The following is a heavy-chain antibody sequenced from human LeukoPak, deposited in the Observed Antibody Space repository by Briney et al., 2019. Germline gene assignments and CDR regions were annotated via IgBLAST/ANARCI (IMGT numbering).Heavy chain of an antibody. CDR1: GGSISSYY. CDR2: IYYSGGT. D-gene: IGHD3-10*01. Sequence: SETLSLTCTVSGGSISSYYWSWIRQPPGKGLEWIGYIYYSGGTNYNPSLKSRVTISVDTSKNQFSMKLSSVTAADTAVYYCARGLPYGSGQVDYWGQGTLVTVSS. CDR3: ARGLPYGSGQVDY. V-gene: IGHV4-59*01. J-gene: IGHJ4*02.